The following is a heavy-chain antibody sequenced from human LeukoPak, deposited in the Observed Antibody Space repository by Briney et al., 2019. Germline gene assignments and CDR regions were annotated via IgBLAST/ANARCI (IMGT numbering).Heavy chain of an antibody. J-gene: IGHJ4*02. V-gene: IGHV1-69*05. Sequence: GASVKVSCKASGGTFSSYAISWVRQAPGQGLEWMGGIIPIFGTANYAQKFQGRVTITRDTSASTAYMELSSLRSEDTAVYYCARATPDIVVVVAALTHWGQGTLVTVSS. D-gene: IGHD2-15*01. CDR3: ARATPDIVVVVAALTH. CDR2: IIPIFGTA. CDR1: GGTFSSYA.